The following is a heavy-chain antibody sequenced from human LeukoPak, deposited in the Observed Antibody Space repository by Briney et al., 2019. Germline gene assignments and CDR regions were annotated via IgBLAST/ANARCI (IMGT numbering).Heavy chain of an antibody. D-gene: IGHD3-16*01. CDR2: ISGSGGST. CDR3: AKDRKGVGDLPNYYYYYYMDV. Sequence: PGGSLRLSCAASGFTFISYGMSWVRQAPGKGLEWVSAISGSGGSTYYADSVKGRFTISRDNPKNTLYLQMNSLRAEDTAVYYCAKDRKGVGDLPNYYYYYYMDVWGKGTTVTVSS. J-gene: IGHJ6*03. CDR1: GFTFISYG. V-gene: IGHV3-23*01.